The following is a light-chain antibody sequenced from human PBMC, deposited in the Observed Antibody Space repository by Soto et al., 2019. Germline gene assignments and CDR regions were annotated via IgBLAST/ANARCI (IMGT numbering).Light chain of an antibody. V-gene: IGKV1-5*03. Sequence: DIQMTQSPSTLSASVGDRVTITCRASQSISSWLAWYQQKPGKAPKLLIYMASSLESGVPSRFSGSGSGTEFTLTISSLQPDDFATYYCQQYNSFPYTFGQGTKLEIK. J-gene: IGKJ2*01. CDR1: QSISSW. CDR3: QQYNSFPYT. CDR2: MAS.